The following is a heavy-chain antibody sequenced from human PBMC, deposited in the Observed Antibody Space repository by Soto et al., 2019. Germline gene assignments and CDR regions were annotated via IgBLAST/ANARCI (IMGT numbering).Heavy chain of an antibody. V-gene: IGHV4-59*01. CDR1: GGSTTSYY. CDR3: ARDGLQDWRFDY. CDR2: IYYSGST. J-gene: IGHJ4*02. Sequence: SETLSLTCSVSGGSTTSYYWSWIRQPPGKGLEWIGYIYYSGSTNYNPSLKSRVTISVDTSKNQFSLKVSSVTAADTAVYYCARDGLQDWRFDYRGQGTLVTVSS. D-gene: IGHD1-1*01.